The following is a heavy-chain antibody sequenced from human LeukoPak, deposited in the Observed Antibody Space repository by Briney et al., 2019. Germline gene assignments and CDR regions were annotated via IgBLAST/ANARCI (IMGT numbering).Heavy chain of an antibody. Sequence: ASVTVSCKASGYIFTAYYLHWVRQAPGQKPEWMGWIKANSGGTNYAQKFQGRVTMTRDTSISTVYMELSGLTADDTAVYYCTRVGDDYPYWGQGTLVTVSS. CDR3: TRVGDDYPY. CDR2: IKANSGGT. CDR1: GYIFTAYY. J-gene: IGHJ4*02. D-gene: IGHD5-24*01. V-gene: IGHV1-2*02.